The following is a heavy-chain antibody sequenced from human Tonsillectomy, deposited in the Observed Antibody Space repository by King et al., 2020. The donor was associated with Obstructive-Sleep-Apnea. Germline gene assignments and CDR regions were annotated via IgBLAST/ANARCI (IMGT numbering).Heavy chain of an antibody. J-gene: IGHJ1*01. CDR1: GFTFSSYG. V-gene: IGHV3-30*02. CDR2: IRYDGRNK. Sequence: VQLVESGGGVVQPGRSLRLSCAASGFTFSSYGMHWVRQAPGKGLEWVAFIRYDGRNKYYADSVKGRFTISRDNSENTLYLQMNSLRAEDTAVYYCAKDEAVGTPPAEYFQHWGQGTLVTVSS. CDR3: AKDEAVGTPPAEYFQH. D-gene: IGHD6-13*01.